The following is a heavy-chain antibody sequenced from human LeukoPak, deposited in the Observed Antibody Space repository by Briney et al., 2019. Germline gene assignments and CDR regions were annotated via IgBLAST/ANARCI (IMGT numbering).Heavy chain of an antibody. CDR1: GYTFTSYD. Sequence: ASVTVSCTASGYTFTSYDINWVRQAPGQGLEWMGWMNPNSGNTGYAQKFQGRVTMTRNTSISTAYMELGSLRSEDTAVYYCARSTILRYFDSYYYYYGMDVWGQGTTVTVSS. CDR2: MNPNSGNT. J-gene: IGHJ6*02. D-gene: IGHD3-9*01. CDR3: ARSTILRYFDSYYYYYGMDV. V-gene: IGHV1-8*01.